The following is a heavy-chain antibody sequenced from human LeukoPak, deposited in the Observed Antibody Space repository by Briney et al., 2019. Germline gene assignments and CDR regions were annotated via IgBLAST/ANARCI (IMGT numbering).Heavy chain of an antibody. CDR3: AREGGYSYGDAPLHFDY. CDR2: IYTSGST. J-gene: IGHJ4*02. Sequence: SETLSLTCTVSGGSISSGSYYWSWIRQPAGKGLEWIGRIYTSGSTNYNPSLKSRVTISVDTSKNQFSLKLRSVTAADTAVYYCAREGGYSYGDAPLHFDYWGQGTLVTVSS. V-gene: IGHV4-61*02. D-gene: IGHD5-18*01. CDR1: GGSISSGSYY.